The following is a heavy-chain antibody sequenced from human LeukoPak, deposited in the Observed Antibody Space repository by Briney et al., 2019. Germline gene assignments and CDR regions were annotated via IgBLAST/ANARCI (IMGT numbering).Heavy chain of an antibody. CDR3: ARSSGWP. J-gene: IGHJ5*02. CDR1: GFTFSSDG. V-gene: IGHV3-23*01. CDR2: ISGSGGST. D-gene: IGHD6-19*01. Sequence: GGSLRLSCAAAGFTFSSDGMTWVRQAPGKGLEWVSGISGSGGSTYYADSVKGRFTISRDNSKNTLYLQMNSLRVEDTAVYYCARSSGWPWGQGTLVTVSS.